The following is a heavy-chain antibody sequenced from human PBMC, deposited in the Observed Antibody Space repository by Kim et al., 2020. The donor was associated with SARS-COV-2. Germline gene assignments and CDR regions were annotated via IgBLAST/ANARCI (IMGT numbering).Heavy chain of an antibody. Sequence: SETLSLTCAVYGGSFSGYYWSWIRQPPGKGLEWIGEINHSGSTNYNPSLKSRVTISVDTSKNQFSLKLSSVTAADTAVYYCARGSRWGSGSYFGYWGQGT. D-gene: IGHD3-10*01. CDR3: ARGSRWGSGSYFGY. J-gene: IGHJ4*02. CDR2: INHSGST. V-gene: IGHV4-34*01. CDR1: GGSFSGYY.